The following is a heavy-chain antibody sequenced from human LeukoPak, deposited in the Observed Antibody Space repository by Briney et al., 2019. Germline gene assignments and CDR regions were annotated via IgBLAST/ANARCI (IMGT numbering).Heavy chain of an antibody. V-gene: IGHV3-48*01. CDR3: ARDLPHDYGDYVGAFDI. D-gene: IGHD4-17*01. Sequence: TGGSLRLSCAASGFTFSSYSMNWVRQAPGKGLEWVSYISSSSSTIYYADSVKGRFTISRDNAKNSLYLQMNSLSAEDTAVYYCARDLPHDYGDYVGAFDIWGQGTMVTVSS. CDR2: ISSSSSTI. CDR1: GFTFSSYS. J-gene: IGHJ3*02.